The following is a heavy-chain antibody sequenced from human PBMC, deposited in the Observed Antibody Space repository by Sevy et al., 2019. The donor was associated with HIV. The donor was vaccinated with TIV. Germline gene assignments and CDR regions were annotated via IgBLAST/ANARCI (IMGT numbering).Heavy chain of an antibody. CDR2: MKEDGSEK. J-gene: IGHJ4*02. D-gene: IGHD5-18*01. Sequence: GGSLRLSCAASGFTFSVYWMNWVRQAPGEGLEWVATMKEDGSEKYYVDSVKGRFTISRDNAKNSLYLQMNSLRAEDTAVYYCVREGVGGYSYSLDYWGQGTLVTVSS. CDR1: GFTFSVYW. V-gene: IGHV3-7*01. CDR3: VREGVGGYSYSLDY.